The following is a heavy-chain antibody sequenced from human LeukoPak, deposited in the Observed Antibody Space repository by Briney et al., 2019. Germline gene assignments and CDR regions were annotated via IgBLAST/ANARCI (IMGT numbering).Heavy chain of an antibody. Sequence: PGGSLRLSCAASGFTFSSYSMNWVRQAPGKGLEWVSYISSSSSTIYYADSVKGRFTISRDNSKNTLYLQMNSLRAEDTAVYYCAKEAGVAYYYDSSVYWGQGTLVTVSS. J-gene: IGHJ4*02. V-gene: IGHV3-48*01. CDR2: ISSSSSTI. D-gene: IGHD3-22*01. CDR1: GFTFSSYS. CDR3: AKEAGVAYYYDSSVY.